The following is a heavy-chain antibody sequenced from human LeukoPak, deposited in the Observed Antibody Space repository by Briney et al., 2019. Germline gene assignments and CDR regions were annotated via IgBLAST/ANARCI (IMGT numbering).Heavy chain of an antibody. Sequence: PGGSLRLSRAASGFTFSSYSMNWVRQAPGKGLEWVSYISSSSSTIYYADSVKGRFTISRDNAKNSLYLQMNSLRAEDTAVYYCATEVVWSVDYWGQGTLVTVSS. CDR1: GFTFSSYS. V-gene: IGHV3-48*01. D-gene: IGHD3-3*01. CDR3: ATEVVWSVDY. J-gene: IGHJ4*02. CDR2: ISSSSSTI.